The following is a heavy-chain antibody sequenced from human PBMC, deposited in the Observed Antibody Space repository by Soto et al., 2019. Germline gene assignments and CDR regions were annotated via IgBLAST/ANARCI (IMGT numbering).Heavy chain of an antibody. Sequence: GGSLRLSCAASGFTFSSYSMNWVRQAPGKGLEWVSSISSSSSYIYYADSVKGRFTISRDNAKNSLYLQMNSLRAEDTAVYYCARVLLDGDYGDYYGMDVWGQGTTVTVSS. D-gene: IGHD4-17*01. CDR1: GFTFSSYS. V-gene: IGHV3-21*01. CDR2: ISSSSSYI. J-gene: IGHJ6*02. CDR3: ARVLLDGDYGDYYGMDV.